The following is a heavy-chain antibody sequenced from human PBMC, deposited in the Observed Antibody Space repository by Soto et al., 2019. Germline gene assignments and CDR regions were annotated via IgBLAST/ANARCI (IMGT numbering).Heavy chain of an antibody. V-gene: IGHV1-69*13. CDR2: ITPSYTTT. D-gene: IGHD5-18*01. J-gene: IGHJ4*02. CDR1: GGTFYNCT. Sequence: ASLKVSWNASGGTFYNCTFIWVRQAPGQGLEWMGSITPSYTTTNYAEKFQGRLTVTADGSTNTAYMELNSLTSEDTAVYYCARIPRYSFTRSDDLDXWGQGTLVTVSX. CDR3: ARIPRYSFTRSDDLDX.